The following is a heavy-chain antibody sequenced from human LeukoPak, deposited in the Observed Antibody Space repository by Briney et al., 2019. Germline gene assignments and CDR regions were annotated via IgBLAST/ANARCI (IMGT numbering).Heavy chain of an antibody. D-gene: IGHD3-16*02. J-gene: IGHJ6*03. CDR2: INSDGSST. CDR1: GFTFSSYW. V-gene: IGHV3-74*01. Sequence: PGGSLRLSCAASGFTFSSYWMHWVRQAPGKGLVWVSRINSDGSSTSYADSVKGRFTISRDNAKNTLYLQMNSLRAEDTAVYYCARANTIDILYGYYYYYYMDVWGKGTTVTVSS. CDR3: ARANTIDILYGYYYYYYMDV.